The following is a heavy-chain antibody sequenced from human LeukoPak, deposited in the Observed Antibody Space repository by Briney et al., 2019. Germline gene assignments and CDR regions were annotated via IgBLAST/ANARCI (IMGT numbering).Heavy chain of an antibody. Sequence: YMSWVRQAPGEGLEWVSVIYSGGSTYYADSVKGRFTISRDNSKNTLYLQMNSLRAEDTAVYYCARTNWNDADYWGQGTLVTVSS. CDR1: Y. J-gene: IGHJ4*02. V-gene: IGHV3-66*02. CDR3: ARTNWNDADY. D-gene: IGHD1-1*01. CDR2: IYSGGST.